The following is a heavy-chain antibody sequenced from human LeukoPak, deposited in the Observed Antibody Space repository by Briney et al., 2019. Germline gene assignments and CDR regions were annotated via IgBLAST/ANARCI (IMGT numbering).Heavy chain of an antibody. CDR3: AKDQYRDYFRGADY. CDR2: IRGDGATK. V-gene: IGHV3-23*01. J-gene: IGHJ4*02. CDR1: GFTFSIYA. D-gene: IGHD2/OR15-2a*01. Sequence: QAGGSLRLSCAASGFTFSIYAMTWVRQAPGKGLEWVSAIRGDGATKFYADSVKGRFTVSRDNSKNTVYLQMNSLRAEDTAVYYCAKDQYRDYFRGADYWGQGTLVTVSS.